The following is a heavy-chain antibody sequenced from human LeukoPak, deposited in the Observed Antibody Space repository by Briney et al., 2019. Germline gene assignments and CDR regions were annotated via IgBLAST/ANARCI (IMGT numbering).Heavy chain of an antibody. CDR3: ARGSPAYYYDSSGSAPFDY. V-gene: IGHV4-59*01. J-gene: IGHJ4*02. Sequence: SETLSLTCTVSGGSISSYYWSWLRQPPGKGLEWIGYIYYSGSTNYNPSLTSRVTISVDTSKNQFSLKLSSVTAADTAVYYCARGSPAYYYDSSGSAPFDYWGQGTLVTVSS. CDR2: IYYSGST. CDR1: GGSISSYY. D-gene: IGHD3-22*01.